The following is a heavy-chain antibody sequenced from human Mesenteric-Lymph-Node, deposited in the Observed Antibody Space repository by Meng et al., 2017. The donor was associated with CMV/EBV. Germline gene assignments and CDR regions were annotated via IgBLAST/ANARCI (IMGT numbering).Heavy chain of an antibody. CDR1: GYTFTGYY. CDR2: INPNSGGT. D-gene: IGHD1-7*01. CDR3: ARDRDWNYVFDY. J-gene: IGHJ4*02. V-gene: IGHV1-2*02. Sequence: CKASGYTFTGYYMHWVRQAPGQGLEWMGWINPNSGGTNYAQKFQGRVTMTRDTSINTAYMELSRLRSDDTAVYYCARDRDWNYVFDYWGQGTLVTVSS.